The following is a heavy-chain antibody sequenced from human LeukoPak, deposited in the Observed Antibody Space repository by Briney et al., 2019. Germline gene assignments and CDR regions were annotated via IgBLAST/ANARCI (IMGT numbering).Heavy chain of an antibody. D-gene: IGHD3-10*01. CDR3: ARFGSGSRYYYGMDV. Sequence: SETLSLTCAVYGGSFSGYYWSWIRQPPGKGLEWIGEINHSGSTNYNPSLKSRVTISVDTSKNQFSLKLSSVTAADTAVYYCARFGSGSRYYYGMDVWGQGTTVTVSS. J-gene: IGHJ6*02. CDR1: GGSFSGYY. V-gene: IGHV4-34*01. CDR2: INHSGST.